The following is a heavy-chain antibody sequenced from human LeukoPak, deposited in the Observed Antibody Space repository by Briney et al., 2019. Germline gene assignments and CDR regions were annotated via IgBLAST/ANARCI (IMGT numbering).Heavy chain of an antibody. D-gene: IGHD6-19*01. CDR2: IDPRDSYS. CDR3: ARLGEEWLVHNWSDP. Sequence: GESLKISCKGFGYSFTNYWITWVRQMPGKGLEWMGRIDPRDSYSNYSPSFQGHVTISVDKSINTVYLHWNSLKASDTAMYYCARLGEEWLVHNWSDPWGQGTLVTVSS. CDR1: GYSFTNYW. V-gene: IGHV5-10-1*01. J-gene: IGHJ5*02.